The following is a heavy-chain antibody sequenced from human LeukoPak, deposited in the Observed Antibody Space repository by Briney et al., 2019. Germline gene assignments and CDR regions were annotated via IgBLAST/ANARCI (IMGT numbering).Heavy chain of an antibody. V-gene: IGHV3-21*01. CDR3: TRDYYDSSGLPFDY. D-gene: IGHD3-22*01. CDR2: ISSISHYI. J-gene: IGHJ4*02. Sequence: PGGSLRLSCAGSGYSFRSHSMNWVRQAPGKGLEWVSSISSISHYIYYADSVKGRFTISRDNAKNSLYLQMNSLRAEDTALYYCTRDYYDSSGLPFDYWGQGNLVTVSS. CDR1: GYSFRSHS.